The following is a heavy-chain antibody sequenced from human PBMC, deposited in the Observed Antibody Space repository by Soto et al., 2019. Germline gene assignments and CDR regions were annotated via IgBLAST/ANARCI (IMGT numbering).Heavy chain of an antibody. CDR3: AVTYYFDRSDSRNDPFNI. D-gene: IGHD3-22*01. CDR2: INPNSGGT. CDR1: GYSFSVYP. Sequence: QVLLVQSGAEVKKPGASVKVSCKASGYSFSVYPIHWVRQAPGQGLEWMGCINPNSGGTEYAKKFQGWVTMTRDTSISTAYMELSRLKSDDTAVYYCAVTYYFDRSDSRNDPFNIWGLGTMVTVSS. J-gene: IGHJ3*02. V-gene: IGHV1-2*04.